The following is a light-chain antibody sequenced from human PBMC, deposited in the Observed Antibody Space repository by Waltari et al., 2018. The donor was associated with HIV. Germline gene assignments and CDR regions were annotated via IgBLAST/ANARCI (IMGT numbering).Light chain of an antibody. J-gene: IGLJ2*01. Sequence: QSVLRQPPSASGTPGQRATISCCGSRSNIGSSNVSWYPHLRVTADKLLFYSNNPRQSGVPVLFAGSKSGPSVSLAFSGLQSEEESDYSCAAWDHNVNALFGGGNKLTVL. CDR1: RSNIGSSN. V-gene: IGLV1-44*01. CDR3: AAWDHNVNAL. CDR2: SNN.